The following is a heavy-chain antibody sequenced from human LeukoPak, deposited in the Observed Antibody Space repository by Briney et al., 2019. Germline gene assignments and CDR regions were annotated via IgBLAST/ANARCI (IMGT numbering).Heavy chain of an antibody. J-gene: IGHJ5*02. Sequence: GGSLRLSCAASGFTFSSYAMHWVRQAPGKGLEWVAVISYDGSNKYYADSVKGRFTISRDNSKNTLYLQMNSLRAEDTAVYYCAREGYCSSTSCYKDPPNWFDPWGQGTLVTVSS. CDR2: ISYDGSNK. V-gene: IGHV3-30-3*01. CDR1: GFTFSSYA. CDR3: AREGYCSSTSCYKDPPNWFDP. D-gene: IGHD2-2*02.